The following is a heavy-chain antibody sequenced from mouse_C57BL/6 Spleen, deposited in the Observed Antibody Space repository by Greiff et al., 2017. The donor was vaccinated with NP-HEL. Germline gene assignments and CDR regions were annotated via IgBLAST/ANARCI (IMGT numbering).Heavy chain of an antibody. CDR2: IHPNSGST. CDR1: GYTFTSYW. D-gene: IGHD1-1*01. J-gene: IGHJ1*03. Sequence: QVQLQQPGAELVKPGASVKLSCKASGYTFTSYWMHWVKQRPGQGLEWIGMIHPNSGSTNYNEKFKSKATLTVDKSSSTAYMQLSSLTSEDSAVYYCARKTQVITTVVHFDVWGTGTTVTVSS. V-gene: IGHV1-64*01. CDR3: ARKTQVITTVVHFDV.